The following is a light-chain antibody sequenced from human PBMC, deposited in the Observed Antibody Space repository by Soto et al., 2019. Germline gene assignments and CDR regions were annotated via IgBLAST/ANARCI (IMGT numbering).Light chain of an antibody. Sequence: PLPQSPGDRATXTCRASQIISNWLAWYQQKPGTAPKLLIYNASTLQSGVPSRFSGSGSGTDFTLTISCLQSEDFATYYCQQYYIYPWTFGQGTKVEIK. CDR3: QQYYIYPWT. CDR1: QIISNW. V-gene: IGKV1-8*01. CDR2: NAS. J-gene: IGKJ1*01.